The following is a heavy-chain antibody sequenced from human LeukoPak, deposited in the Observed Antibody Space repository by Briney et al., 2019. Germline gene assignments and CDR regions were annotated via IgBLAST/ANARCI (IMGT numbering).Heavy chain of an antibody. CDR1: GGSISSSSYH. CDR2: IYYSGST. Sequence: SETLSLTCTVSGGSISSSSYHWGWIRQPPGKGLEWIGSIYYSGSTNYNPSLKSRVTISVDKSKNQFSLKLSSVTAADTAVYYCARKKGIYYDSSGYYYYYYGMDVWGQGTTVTVSS. D-gene: IGHD3-22*01. CDR3: ARKKGIYYDSSGYYYYYYGMDV. V-gene: IGHV4-39*07. J-gene: IGHJ6*02.